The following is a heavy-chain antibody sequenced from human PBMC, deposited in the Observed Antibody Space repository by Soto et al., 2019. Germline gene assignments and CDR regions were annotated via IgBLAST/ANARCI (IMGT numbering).Heavy chain of an antibody. J-gene: IGHJ4*02. CDR2: VSDDGTNK. Sequence: QVQLVESGGGVVQPGRSLRLSCAASGFTFSSNGMHWVRQATGEGLVWVAVVSDDGTNKYYADSVKGRFTTSRDNFKTTLYLQTNSLRPEDTAVYYCAKDLSRRWTQDYWGQGTLVTVSS. CDR3: AKDLSRRWTQDY. V-gene: IGHV3-30*18. D-gene: IGHD6-13*01. CDR1: GFTFSSNG.